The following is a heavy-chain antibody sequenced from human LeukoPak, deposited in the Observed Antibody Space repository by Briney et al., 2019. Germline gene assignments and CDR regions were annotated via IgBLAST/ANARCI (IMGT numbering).Heavy chain of an antibody. J-gene: IGHJ4*02. Sequence: SGGSLRLSCAASGFTFSSYAMSWVRQAPGKGLEWVSPINGSAYYADSVKGRFTISRDNSKNTLYLQMNSLRAEDTAVYYCAKGRGYSSSSGIDYWGQGTLVTVSS. CDR1: GFTFSSYA. V-gene: IGHV3-23*01. D-gene: IGHD6-6*01. CDR2: INGSA. CDR3: AKGRGYSSSSGIDY.